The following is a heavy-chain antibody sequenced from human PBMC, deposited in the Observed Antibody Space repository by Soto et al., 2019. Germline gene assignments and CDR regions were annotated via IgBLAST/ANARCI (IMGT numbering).Heavy chain of an antibody. V-gene: IGHV3-64D*06. Sequence: PGGSLRLSCSASGFSFSSFTMHWVRQAPGKGLECVSSIISNGAKTYYADSVKGRFSISRDNSKNTVYLQMSSLTAEDTAVYYCVKVRLGTYYSFDSWGQGTLVTVSS. CDR3: VKVRLGTYYSFDS. CDR1: GFSFSSFT. J-gene: IGHJ4*02. D-gene: IGHD1-26*01. CDR2: IISNGAKT.